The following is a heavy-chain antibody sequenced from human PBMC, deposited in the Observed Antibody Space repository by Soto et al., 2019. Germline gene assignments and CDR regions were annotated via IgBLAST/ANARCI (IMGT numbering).Heavy chain of an antibody. CDR1: GFTFSSYG. J-gene: IGHJ6*03. CDR3: AKDAARGSPSLGYYYYYMDV. V-gene: IGHV3-30*18. Sequence: PGGSLRLSCAASGFTFSSYGMHWVRQAPGKGLEWVAVISYDGSNKYYADSVKGRFTISRDNSKNTLYLQMNSLRAEDTAVYYCAKDAARGSPSLGYYYYYMDVWGKGTTVTVSS. D-gene: IGHD3-10*01. CDR2: ISYDGSNK.